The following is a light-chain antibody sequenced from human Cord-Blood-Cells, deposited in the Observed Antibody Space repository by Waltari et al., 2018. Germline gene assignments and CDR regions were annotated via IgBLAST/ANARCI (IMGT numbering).Light chain of an antibody. J-gene: IGKJ1*01. CDR3: QQYYSTRT. V-gene: IGKV4-1*01. CDR1: QSVLYSSNNKIY. Sequence: DIVMTQSPDSLAVSLGERATINCKSSQSVLYSSNNKIYLAWYQQKPGQPPKLLIYWASTRESGVPDRFSGSGSGTDFTLTISSLQAEDVAVYYCQQYYSTRTFGQGTKVEIK. CDR2: WAS.